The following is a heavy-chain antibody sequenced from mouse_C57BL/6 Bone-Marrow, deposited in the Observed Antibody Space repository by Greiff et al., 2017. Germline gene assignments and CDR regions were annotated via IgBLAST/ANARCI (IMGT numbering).Heavy chain of an antibody. V-gene: IGHV1-55*01. CDR3: ARRLFYAMDY. Sequence: QVQLQQPGAELVKPGASVKMSCKASGYTFPSSWITWVRQRPGQGLAWIGDFYPGGVSTNYNEKFKSKATLTVDTSSSTAYMQLSSLTSEDSAVYYCARRLFYAMDYWGQGTSVTVSS. J-gene: IGHJ4*01. CDR2: FYPGGVST. D-gene: IGHD6-1*01. CDR1: GYTFPSSW.